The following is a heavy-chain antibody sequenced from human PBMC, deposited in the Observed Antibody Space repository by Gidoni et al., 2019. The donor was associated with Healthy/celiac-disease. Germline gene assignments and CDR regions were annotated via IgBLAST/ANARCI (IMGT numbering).Heavy chain of an antibody. J-gene: IGHJ1*01. CDR1: GYSISSGYY. D-gene: IGHD6-13*01. V-gene: IGHV4-38-2*02. CDR3: ARESGIAAAGTGYFQH. Sequence: QVQLQESGPGLVKPSETLSLTCAVSGYSISSGYYWGWIRQPPGKGLEWIGSIYHSGSTYYIPSLKSRVTISVDTSKNQFSLKLSSVTAADTAVDYCARESGIAAAGTGYFQHWGQGTLVTVSS. CDR2: IYHSGST.